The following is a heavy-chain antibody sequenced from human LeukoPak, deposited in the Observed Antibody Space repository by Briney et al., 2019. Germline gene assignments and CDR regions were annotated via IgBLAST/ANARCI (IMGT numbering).Heavy chain of an antibody. CDR1: GYTFTSYG. CDR2: ISAYNGNT. Sequence: GAPVKVSCKASGYTFTSYGVTWVRQAPGQRPEWMGWISAYNGNTNYAQNLQGRVTMTTDTSTSTAYMELRSLRSDDTAVYYCARHYDGSGSTLDYWGQGTLVTVSS. J-gene: IGHJ4*02. D-gene: IGHD3-22*01. CDR3: ARHYDGSGSTLDY. V-gene: IGHV1-18*01.